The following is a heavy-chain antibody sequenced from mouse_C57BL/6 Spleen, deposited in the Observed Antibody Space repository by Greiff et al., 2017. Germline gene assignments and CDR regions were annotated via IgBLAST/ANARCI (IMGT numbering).Heavy chain of an antibody. J-gene: IGHJ3*01. D-gene: IGHD1-1*01. CDR1: GYTFTSYW. CDR2: IYPSDSAT. CDR3: ARTGFTTVVATEGFAY. V-gene: IGHV1-61*01. Sequence: QVQLQQPGAELVRPGSSVKLSCKASGYTFTSYWMDWVKQRPGQGLEWIGNIYPSDSATPYNQKFKDKATLTVDKSSSTAYMRLSSLTSEDSAVYCCARTGFTTVVATEGFAYWGQGTLVTVSA.